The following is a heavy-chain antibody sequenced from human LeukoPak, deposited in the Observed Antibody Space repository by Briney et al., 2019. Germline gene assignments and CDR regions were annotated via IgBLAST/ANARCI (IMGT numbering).Heavy chain of an antibody. CDR2: ISDSDSST. V-gene: IGHV3-23*01. CDR3: AKRSAPYGVAGLYFDY. J-gene: IGHJ4*02. CDR1: GFTFSSYA. D-gene: IGHD6-19*01. Sequence: GSLSLSCAASGFTFSSYAMSWVRQAPGKGLEWVSAISDSDSSTFYAGSVKGRFTISRDNSKNTLYLQMNSLRAEDTAVYYCAKRSAPYGVAGLYFDYWGQGTLLTVSS.